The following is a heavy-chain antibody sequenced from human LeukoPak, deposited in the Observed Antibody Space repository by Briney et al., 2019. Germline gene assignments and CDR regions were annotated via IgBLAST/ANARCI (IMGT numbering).Heavy chain of an antibody. V-gene: IGHV3-21*01. CDR3: AKGSVAGTWDYYYYMDV. CDR2: ISSSSSYI. CDR1: GFTFSSYS. Sequence: GGSLRLSCEASGFTFSSYSMNWVRQAPGKGLEWVSSISSSSSYIYYADSVKGRFTISRDNSKNTLYLQMNSLRAEDTAVYYCAKGSVAGTWDYYYYMDVWGKGTTVTISS. D-gene: IGHD6-19*01. J-gene: IGHJ6*03.